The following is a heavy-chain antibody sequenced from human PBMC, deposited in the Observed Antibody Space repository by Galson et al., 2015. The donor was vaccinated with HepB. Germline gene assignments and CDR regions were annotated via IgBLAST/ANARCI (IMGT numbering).Heavy chain of an antibody. J-gene: IGHJ6*02. CDR2: IHGSGSDI. V-gene: IGHV3-11*01. CDR1: GFTFRDWY. CDR3: ARGHYGLDV. Sequence: SLRLSCAASGFTFRDWYISWVRQAPGKGLEWVSYIHGSGSDIYYGDSVRGRFTISRDNAGSSLYLQMNSLRAEDTAVYYCARGHYGLDVWGQGTTVTVSS.